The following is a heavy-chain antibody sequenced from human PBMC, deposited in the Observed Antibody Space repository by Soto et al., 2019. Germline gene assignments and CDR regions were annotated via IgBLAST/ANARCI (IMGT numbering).Heavy chain of an antibody. Sequence: GGSLRLSCAASGFTFSGSAMHWVRQASGKGLEWVGRIRSKANSYATAYAASVKGRFTISRDDSKNTAYLQMNSLKTEDTAVYYCTRHKDVDTAMASYYGRDVWGQGTTVTVSS. CDR2: IRSKANSYAT. CDR1: GFTFSGSA. V-gene: IGHV3-73*01. J-gene: IGHJ6*02. CDR3: TRHKDVDTAMASYYGRDV. D-gene: IGHD5-18*01.